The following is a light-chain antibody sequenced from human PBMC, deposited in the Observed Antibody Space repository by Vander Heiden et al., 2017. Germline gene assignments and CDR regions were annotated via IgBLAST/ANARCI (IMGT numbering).Light chain of an antibody. CDR2: WAS. V-gene: IGKV4-1*01. CDR1: QSVLYSSNNKND. Sequence: DIVMTQSPDSLAVSLGERATINCKSSQSVLYSSNNKNDLAWYQQKPGQPPKLLIYWASTRESGVPDRFSGSGSETDFTLTISSLQAEDVAVYYCQQYYTNTITFGQGTRLEIK. J-gene: IGKJ5*01. CDR3: QQYYTNTIT.